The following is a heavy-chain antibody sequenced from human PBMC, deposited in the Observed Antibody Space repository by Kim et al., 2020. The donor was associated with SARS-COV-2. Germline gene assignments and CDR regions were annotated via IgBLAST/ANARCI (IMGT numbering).Heavy chain of an antibody. CDR1: GGTFSSYA. D-gene: IGHD3-10*01. Sequence: SVKVSCKASGGTFSSYAISWVRQAPGQGLEWMGRIIPILGIANYAQKFQGRVTITADKSTSTAYMELSSLRSEDTAVYYCTSQITMVRGVITNYGMDVWGQGTTVTVSS. J-gene: IGHJ6*02. V-gene: IGHV1-69*04. CDR2: IIPILGIA. CDR3: TSQITMVRGVITNYGMDV.